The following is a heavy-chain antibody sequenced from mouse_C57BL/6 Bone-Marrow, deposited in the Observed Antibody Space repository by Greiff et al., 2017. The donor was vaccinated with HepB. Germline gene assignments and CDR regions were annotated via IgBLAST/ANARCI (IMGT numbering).Heavy chain of an antibody. Sequence: QVQLQQPGAELVKPGASVKLSCKASGYTFTSYWMQWVKQRPGQGLEWIGEIDPSDSYTNYNQKFKGKATLTVDTSSSTAYMQLSSLTSEDSAVYYCARGADSPYYFDYWGQGTTLTVSS. CDR2: IDPSDSYT. CDR3: ARGADSPYYFDY. D-gene: IGHD3-3*01. J-gene: IGHJ2*01. CDR1: GYTFTSYW. V-gene: IGHV1-50*01.